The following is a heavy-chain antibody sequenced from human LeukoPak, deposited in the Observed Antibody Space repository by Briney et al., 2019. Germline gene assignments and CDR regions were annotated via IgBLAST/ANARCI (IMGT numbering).Heavy chain of an antibody. CDR3: ANLPRKAIVVVPAALFDY. Sequence: SETLSLTCAVYGGSFSGYYWSWIRQPPGKGLEWIGEINHSGSTNYNPSLKSRVTISVDTSKNQFSLKLSSVTAADTAVYYCANLPRKAIVVVPAALFDYWGQGTLVTVSS. V-gene: IGHV4-34*01. J-gene: IGHJ4*02. CDR2: INHSGST. D-gene: IGHD2-2*01. CDR1: GGSFSGYY.